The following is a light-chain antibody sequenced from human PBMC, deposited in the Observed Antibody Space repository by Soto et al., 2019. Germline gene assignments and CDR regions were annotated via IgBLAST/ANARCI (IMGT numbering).Light chain of an antibody. V-gene: IGLV1-47*01. J-gene: IGLJ2*01. CDR2: END. CDR3: STWDDSLSSVL. Sequence: QAVVTQPPSASGTPGQRVTVSCSGSSSTIGSNNVAWYKKLAGSPPKLLIYENDQRPSGVPDRFSGSKSGTSASLAISGLRPEDEATYYCSTWDDSLSSVLFGGGTKLTVL. CDR1: SSTIGSNN.